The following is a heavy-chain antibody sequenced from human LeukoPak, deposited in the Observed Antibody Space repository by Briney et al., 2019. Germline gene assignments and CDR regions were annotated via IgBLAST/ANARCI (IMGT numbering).Heavy chain of an antibody. CDR2: TYYRSKWYN. J-gene: IGHJ6*02. CDR1: GDSVSSNSAA. CDR3: ARDPGLERRGSLDYYYYGMDV. V-gene: IGHV6-1*01. D-gene: IGHD1-1*01. Sequence: SQTLSLTCAISGDSVSSNSAAWNWIRQSPSRGLEWLGRTYYRSKWYNDYAVSVKSRITINPDTSKNQFSLQLNSVTPEDTAVYYCARDPGLERRGSLDYYYYGMDVWGQGTTVTVSS.